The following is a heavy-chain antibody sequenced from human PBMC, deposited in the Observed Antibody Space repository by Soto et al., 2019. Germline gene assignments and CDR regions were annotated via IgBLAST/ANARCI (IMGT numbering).Heavy chain of an antibody. J-gene: IGHJ4*02. D-gene: IGHD1-7*01. CDR2: ISYDGTRK. CDR3: AKIKSRGELFGSFDC. CDR1: GFRLSSYS. V-gene: IGHV3-30-3*02. Sequence: PGGSLRLSCAASGFRLSSYSMHWVRQAPGKGLECMAVISYDGTRKYYADSVKGRFTISRDNSKNTVYLEMNSLRAEDTAMYFCAKIKSRGELFGSFDCWGQGTLVTVCS.